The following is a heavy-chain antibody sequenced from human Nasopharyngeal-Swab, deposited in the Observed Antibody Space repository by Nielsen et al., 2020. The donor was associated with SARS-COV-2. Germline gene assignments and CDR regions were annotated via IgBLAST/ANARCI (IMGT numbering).Heavy chain of an antibody. Sequence: GGSLRLSCAASGFAVSRTYMTWVRQAPGKGLEWVSIIYGGGDTYYADSVKGRFTISRHNSENTLYLQMNSLRAEDTAVYYCAREKNLFDIWGQGTMVTVSS. J-gene: IGHJ3*02. CDR2: IYGGGDT. D-gene: IGHD1-14*01. V-gene: IGHV3-53*01. CDR1: GFAVSRTY. CDR3: AREKNLFDI.